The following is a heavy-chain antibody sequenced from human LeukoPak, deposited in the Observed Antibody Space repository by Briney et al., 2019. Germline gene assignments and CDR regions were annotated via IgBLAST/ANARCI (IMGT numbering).Heavy chain of an antibody. Sequence: GGSLRLSCAASGFTFSNYGIHWVRQAPGKGLEWVAFISYDGRNKYYADSVKGRFTISRDNSKTTLYLQMNSLRADDTAVYYRAKRAEAVAGYYGMDVWGQGTTVTVSS. CDR1: GFTFSNYG. D-gene: IGHD6-19*01. CDR2: ISYDGRNK. J-gene: IGHJ6*02. CDR3: AKRAEAVAGYYGMDV. V-gene: IGHV3-30*18.